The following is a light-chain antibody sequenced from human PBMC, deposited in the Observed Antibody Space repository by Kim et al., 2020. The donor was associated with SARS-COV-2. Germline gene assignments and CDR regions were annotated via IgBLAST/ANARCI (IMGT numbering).Light chain of an antibody. CDR3: SSRNSSGYHLDWV. J-gene: IGLJ3*02. V-gene: IGLV3-19*01. Sequence: SSELTQDPTVSVALGQTVRITCQGDSLRSYYATWYQQKPGQAPVLVIYVKNNRPSGIPDRFSGSSSGNTASLTITGAQAEDEADYYCSSRNSSGYHLDWVFGGGTQLTVL. CDR1: SLRSYY. CDR2: VKN.